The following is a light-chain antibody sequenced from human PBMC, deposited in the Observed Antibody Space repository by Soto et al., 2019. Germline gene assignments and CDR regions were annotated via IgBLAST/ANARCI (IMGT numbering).Light chain of an antibody. Sequence: EIVLTQSPGTLSLSPGERATLSCRASRSLSSSYVVWYQQKPGQAPRLLIYAASRRATGIPDRVSGSGSATEYTLTISRLEPEDFAVYYCRQQGTFGQGTKLEIK. CDR2: AAS. CDR1: RSLSSSY. V-gene: IGKV3-20*01. J-gene: IGKJ2*01. CDR3: RQQGT.